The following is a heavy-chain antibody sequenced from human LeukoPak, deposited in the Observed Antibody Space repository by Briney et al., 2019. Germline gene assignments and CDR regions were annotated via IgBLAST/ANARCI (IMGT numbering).Heavy chain of an antibody. J-gene: IGHJ5*02. D-gene: IGHD6-6*01. CDR1: GGTFSGYA. CDR2: IIPIFGIA. CDR3: ASNDEYSSPSGSDLLSNWFDP. Sequence: GSSGKVSCTASGGTFSGYAISWVRQAPGQGLEWMGRIIPIFGIANYAQKFQGRVTITADKSTSTACMELSSLRSEDTAVYYCASNDEYSSPSGSDLLSNWFDPWGQGTLVTVSS. V-gene: IGHV1-69*04.